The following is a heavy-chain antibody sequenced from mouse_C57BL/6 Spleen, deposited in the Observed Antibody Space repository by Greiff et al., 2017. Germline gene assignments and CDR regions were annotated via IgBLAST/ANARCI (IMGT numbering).Heavy chain of an antibody. J-gene: IGHJ3*01. CDR1: GYTFTDYY. D-gene: IGHD1-1*01. V-gene: IGHV1-26*01. CDR3: ARGFTTVVATRAWFAY. Sequence: EVQLQQSGPELVKPGASVKISCKASGYTFTDYYMNWVKQSHGKSLEWIGDINPNNGGTSYNQKFKGKATLTVDKSSSTAYMELRSLTSEDSAVYYCARGFTTVVATRAWFAYWGQGTLVTVSA. CDR2: INPNNGGT.